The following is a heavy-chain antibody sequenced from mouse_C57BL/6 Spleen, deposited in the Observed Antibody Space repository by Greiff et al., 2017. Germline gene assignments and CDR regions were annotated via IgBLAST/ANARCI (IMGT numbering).Heavy chain of an antibody. CDR3: ARSYGSSYPSSWYFDV. CDR1: GYTFTSYW. D-gene: IGHD1-1*01. J-gene: IGHJ1*03. V-gene: IGHV1-64*01. CDR2: IHPNSGST. Sequence: QVQLQQPGAELVKPGASVKLSCKASGYTFTSYWMHWVKQRPGQGLEWIGMIHPNSGSTNYNEKFKSKATLTVDKSSSTAYMQLSSLTSEDSAVYYCARSYGSSYPSSWYFDVWGTGTTVTVSS.